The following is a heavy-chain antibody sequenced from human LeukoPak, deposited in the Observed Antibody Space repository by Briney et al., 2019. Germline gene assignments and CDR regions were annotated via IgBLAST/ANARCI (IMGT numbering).Heavy chain of an antibody. CDR1: GLTFSSSW. J-gene: IGHJ3*02. D-gene: IGHD2-2*02. CDR3: VSRYCTITNCYKASGTGSFDI. CDR2: IISEGSTT. V-gene: IGHV3-74*01. Sequence: PGRCLTLSCAASGLTFSSSWMRSARHAPGKWMVWVSRIISEGSTTNYADSVKGRFTISRDNAKNTMYLQMNSLRAEDTAVYYCVSRYCTITNCYKASGTGSFDIWGQGTMVSVSS.